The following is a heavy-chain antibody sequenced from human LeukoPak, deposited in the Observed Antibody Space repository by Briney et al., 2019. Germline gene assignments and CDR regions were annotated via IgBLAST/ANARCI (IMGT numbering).Heavy chain of an antibody. CDR1: GFSFTKAW. CDR3: ILAAAGPAY. D-gene: IGHD6-13*01. Sequence: GGSLRLSCAASGFSFTKAWMSWVRQVPGRGPEWIGRIKSHIDGGTTDYAAPVQGRFTISRDDSKDTLYLQMNSLKTEDTAVYYCILAAAGPAYWGQGTLVTVSS. V-gene: IGHV3-15*01. J-gene: IGHJ4*02. CDR2: IKSHIDGGTT.